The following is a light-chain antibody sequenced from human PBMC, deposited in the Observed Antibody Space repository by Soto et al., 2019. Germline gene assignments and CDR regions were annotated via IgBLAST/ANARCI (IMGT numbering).Light chain of an antibody. CDR3: QQLNSYART. CDR1: QDISTY. Sequence: PLTHSPSSLSASSGDRVTVTCRASQDISTYLAWYQQKPGTAPKLLIYAASTLQSGVPSRFSGSGSGTDFTLTISSLQPDDFATYYCQQLNSYARTFGQGIKVEIK. J-gene: IGKJ1*01. CDR2: AAS. V-gene: IGKV1-9*01.